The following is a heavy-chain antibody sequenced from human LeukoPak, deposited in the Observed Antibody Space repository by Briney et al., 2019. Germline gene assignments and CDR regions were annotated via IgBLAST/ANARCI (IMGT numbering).Heavy chain of an antibody. V-gene: IGHV3-30-3*01. CDR3: ARESYSYYFDY. CDR2: ISYDGSNK. CDR1: GFTFSSYA. J-gene: IGHJ4*02. D-gene: IGHD2-21*01. Sequence: PGGSLRLSCAASGFTFSSYAMHWVRQAPGKGLEWVAVISYDGSNKYYADSVKGRFTISRDNSKNTLYLQMNSLRAEDTAVYYCARESYSYYFDYWGQGTLVTVSP.